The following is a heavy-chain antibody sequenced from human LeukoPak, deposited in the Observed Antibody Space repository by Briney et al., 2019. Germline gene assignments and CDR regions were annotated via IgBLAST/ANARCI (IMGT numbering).Heavy chain of an antibody. CDR1: GFTLSTFA. D-gene: IGHD2-8*02. V-gene: IGHV3-23*01. J-gene: IGHJ4*02. CDR3: ATYRQVLLPFES. CDR2: ISPSGGEI. Sequence: GGSLRLSCAASGFTLSTFAMIWVRQPPGKGLEWVSGISPSGGEIHYADSVRGRFTISRDNSKSTLSLQMNSLRAEDTAIYYCATYRQVLLPFESWGQGTLVTVSS.